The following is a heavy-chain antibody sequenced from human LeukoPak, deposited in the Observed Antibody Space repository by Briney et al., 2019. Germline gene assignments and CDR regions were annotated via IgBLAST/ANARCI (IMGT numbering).Heavy chain of an antibody. CDR3: ARDRNWNHGFGDY. V-gene: IGHV1-69*05. J-gene: IGHJ4*02. Sequence: ASVKVSCKASGGTFSSYAISWVRQAPGQGLEWMGRIIPIFGTANYAQKFQGRVTITTDESTSTAYMELSSLRSEDTAVYYSARDRNWNHGFGDYWGQGTLVTVSS. CDR1: GGTFSSYA. CDR2: IIPIFGTA. D-gene: IGHD1-14*01.